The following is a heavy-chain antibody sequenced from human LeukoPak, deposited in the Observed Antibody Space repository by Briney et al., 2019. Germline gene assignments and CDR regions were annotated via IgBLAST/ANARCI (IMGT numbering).Heavy chain of an antibody. J-gene: IGHJ4*02. CDR1: GFPFSNYA. CDR3: ATPNWAFDY. Sequence: GGSLRLSCAASGFPFSNYAMSWVRQAPGKGLEWVSAISGNGGSTYYADSVKGRFTISRDNSKNTLYLQMNSLRAEDTAAYYCATPNWAFDYWGQGTLVTVSS. D-gene: IGHD7-27*01. CDR2: ISGNGGST. V-gene: IGHV3-23*01.